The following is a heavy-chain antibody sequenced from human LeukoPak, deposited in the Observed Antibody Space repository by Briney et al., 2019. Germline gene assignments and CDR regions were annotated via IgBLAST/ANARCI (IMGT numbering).Heavy chain of an antibody. Sequence: PGGSLRLSCAASGFTFSSYGMQWVRQAPGEGLEWVAVISYDGSNTYYADSVKGRFTISRDNSKNTLYLQMNSLRAEDTAVYYCAKAYYSDTFDYWGQGTLVTVSS. J-gene: IGHJ4*02. CDR3: AKAYYSDTFDY. D-gene: IGHD3-10*01. V-gene: IGHV3-30*18. CDR1: GFTFSSYG. CDR2: ISYDGSNT.